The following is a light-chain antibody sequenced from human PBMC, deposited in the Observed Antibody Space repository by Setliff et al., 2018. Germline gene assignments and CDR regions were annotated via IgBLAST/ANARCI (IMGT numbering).Light chain of an antibody. CDR2: EVT. CDR1: SSDIGGYKY. V-gene: IGLV2-14*03. Sequence: QSVLAQPPSASGSPGQSVTISCTGTSSDIGGYKYVSWYQQHPGKAPKLMIYEVTKRPSGVSDRFSGSKSGNTASLTISGLQAEDEADYYCLSYTSKTTHALFAGGTKLTVL. CDR3: LSYTSKTTHAL. J-gene: IGLJ2*01.